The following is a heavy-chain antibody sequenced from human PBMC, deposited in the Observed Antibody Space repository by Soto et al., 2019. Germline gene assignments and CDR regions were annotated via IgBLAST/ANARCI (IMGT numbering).Heavy chain of an antibody. CDR3: ARDRGEYTSSWFWYFSH. CDR1: GASISSFN. V-gene: IGHV4-4*07. D-gene: IGHD6-13*01. CDR2: LNIAGTI. J-gene: IGHJ2*01. Sequence: SETLCLTCSVAGASISSFNWNWVRQPAGKGPEWVGRLNIAGTINYNPSLKSRITMSMDTSKNQISLHLRSVTAADTAIYYCARDRGEYTSSWFWYFSHWGHGTLVTVSS.